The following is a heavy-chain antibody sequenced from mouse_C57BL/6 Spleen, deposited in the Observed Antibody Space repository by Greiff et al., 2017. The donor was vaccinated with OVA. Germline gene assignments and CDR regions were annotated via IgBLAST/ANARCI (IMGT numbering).Heavy chain of an antibody. CDR3: ARPTTVVATGAMDY. J-gene: IGHJ4*01. D-gene: IGHD1-1*01. Sequence: DVHLVESGGGLVKPGGSLKLSCAASGFTFSDYGMHWVRQAPEKGLEWVAYISSGSSTIYYADTVKGRFTISRDNAKNTLFLQMTSLRSEDTAMYYCARPTTVVATGAMDYWGQGTSVTVSS. V-gene: IGHV5-17*01. CDR1: GFTFSDYG. CDR2: ISSGSSTI.